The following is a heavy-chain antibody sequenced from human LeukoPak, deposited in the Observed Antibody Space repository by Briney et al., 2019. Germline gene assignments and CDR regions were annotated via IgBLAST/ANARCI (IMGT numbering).Heavy chain of an antibody. CDR2: INTDGSIT. Sequence: GGSLRLSCAASGFTFSSYWMHWVRQAPGKGLVWVSRINTDGSITDYADSVKGRFTISRDNSKNTLYLQMNSLRAEDTAVYYCAKGVDYFDYWGQGTLVTVSS. CDR1: GFTFSSYW. CDR3: AKGVDYFDY. V-gene: IGHV3-74*01. J-gene: IGHJ4*02.